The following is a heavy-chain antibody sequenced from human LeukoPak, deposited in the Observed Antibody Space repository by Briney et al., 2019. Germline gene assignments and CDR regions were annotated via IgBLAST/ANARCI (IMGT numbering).Heavy chain of an antibody. Sequence: SETRSLTCTVSGGSISSYYWSWIRQPPGKGLEWIGYIYYSGSTNYNPSLKSRVTISVDTSKNQFSLKLSSVTAADTAVYYCARVKLTTVTPHDSWGQGTLVTVSS. CDR2: IYYSGST. CDR1: GGSISSYY. D-gene: IGHD4-17*01. V-gene: IGHV4-59*01. CDR3: ARVKLTTVTPHDS. J-gene: IGHJ4*02.